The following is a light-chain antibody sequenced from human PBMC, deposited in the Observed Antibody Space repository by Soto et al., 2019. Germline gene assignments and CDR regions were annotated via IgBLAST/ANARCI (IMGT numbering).Light chain of an antibody. CDR2: DAS. V-gene: IGKV3D-20*02. CDR1: QSVTSNY. Sequence: DIELTKSPVSLYLSPGERATLSCRASQSVTSNYLAWYQQKPGQAPRLLIYDASIRATGIPARFSGSGSGTDFTLTISSLEPEDFAVYYCQQRSNWPLITCGQGHDWRL. J-gene: IGKJ5*01. CDR3: QQRSNWPLIT.